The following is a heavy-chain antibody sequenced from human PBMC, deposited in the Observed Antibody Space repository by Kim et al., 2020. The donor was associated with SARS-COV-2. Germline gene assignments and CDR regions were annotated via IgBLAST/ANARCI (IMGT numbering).Heavy chain of an antibody. Sequence: GGSLRLSCAASGFTFSNFGIHWVRQAPGKGLEWVAAISSDGRNKYYADSLQGRFTLSRETSKNTVSLQMNSLRTEDTALYYCARDRQGQPLFWGQGTLVT. CDR3: ARDRQGQPLF. CDR2: ISSDGRNK. J-gene: IGHJ4*02. CDR1: GFTFSNFG. D-gene: IGHD2-21*01. V-gene: IGHV3-30*03.